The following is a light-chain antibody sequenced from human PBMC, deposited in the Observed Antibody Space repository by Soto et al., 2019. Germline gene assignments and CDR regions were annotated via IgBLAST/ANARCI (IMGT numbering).Light chain of an antibody. CDR1: QSVSSSY. Sequence: EIVLTQSPGTLSLSPGERATLSCRASQSVSSSYLAWYQQKPGQAPRLLIYGASSRATGIPDRFSGSGSGTDFTLTISGLEREDFAVYYCQQYGSSPVGPVGQGTKVEIK. CDR3: QQYGSSPVGP. V-gene: IGKV3-20*01. J-gene: IGKJ1*01. CDR2: GAS.